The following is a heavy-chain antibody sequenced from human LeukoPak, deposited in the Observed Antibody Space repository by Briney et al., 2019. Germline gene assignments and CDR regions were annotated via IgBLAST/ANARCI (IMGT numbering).Heavy chain of an antibody. V-gene: IGHV3-11*04. CDR1: GFTFSNYY. CDR3: ASQVVPGAIVVVC. Sequence: MPGGSLRLSCAASGFTFSNYYMSWIRQAPGKGLEWVSYISRSRSNIYYADSVKGRFTISRDNTKNSLYLQMNSLRVEHPAVYFCASQVVPGAIVVVCWGQGALVTVS. J-gene: IGHJ4*02. D-gene: IGHD2-2*01. CDR2: ISRSRSNI.